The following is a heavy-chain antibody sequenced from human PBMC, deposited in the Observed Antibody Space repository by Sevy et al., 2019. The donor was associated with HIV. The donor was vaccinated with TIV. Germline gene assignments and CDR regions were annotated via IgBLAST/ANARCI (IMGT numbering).Heavy chain of an antibody. CDR2: ISHDGSYQ. J-gene: IGHJ4*02. CDR3: AKGQGYDYIWGNERSEYYFDY. D-gene: IGHD3-16*01. CDR1: RFTFSTYD. Sequence: GGSLRLSCAASRFTFSTYDIHWVRQAPGKGLECVAVISHDGSYQYYTDSVKGRFTISRDDSKNKAYLQMNSLRADDSGVYYCAKGQGYDYIWGNERSEYYFDYWGQGTLVTVSS. V-gene: IGHV3-30*18.